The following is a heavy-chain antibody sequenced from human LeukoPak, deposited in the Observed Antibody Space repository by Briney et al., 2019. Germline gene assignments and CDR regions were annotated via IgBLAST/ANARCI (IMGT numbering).Heavy chain of an antibody. D-gene: IGHD6-19*01. Sequence: EASVKVSCKASGYTFTGYYMHWVRQAPGQGLEWMRWINPNSGGTNYAQKFQGRVTMTRDTSISTAYMELSRLRSDDTAVYYCARDIRRGYSSGFDYWGQGTLVTVSS. CDR3: ARDIRRGYSSGFDY. J-gene: IGHJ4*02. CDR2: INPNSGGT. V-gene: IGHV1-2*02. CDR1: GYTFTGYY.